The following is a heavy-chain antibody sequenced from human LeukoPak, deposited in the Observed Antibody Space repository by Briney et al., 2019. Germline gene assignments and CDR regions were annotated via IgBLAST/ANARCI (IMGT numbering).Heavy chain of an antibody. CDR2: IYYSGST. CDR3: ARLWNDFDWLFDY. V-gene: IGHV4-39*01. Sequence: SETLSLTCTVSGGYISSSSYYWGWIRQPPGKGLEWIGSIYYSGSTYYNPSLKSRVTISVDTSKNQFSLKLSSVTAADTAVYYCARLWNDFDWLFDYWGQGTLVTVSS. J-gene: IGHJ4*02. CDR1: GGYISSSSYY. D-gene: IGHD3-9*01.